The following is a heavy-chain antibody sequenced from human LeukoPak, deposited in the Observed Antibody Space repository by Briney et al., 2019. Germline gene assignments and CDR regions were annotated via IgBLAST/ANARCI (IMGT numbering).Heavy chain of an antibody. D-gene: IGHD6-19*01. V-gene: IGHV4-59*08. CDR2: IYYSGST. Sequence: SETLSLTCTVSGGSISSYYWNWIRQPPGKGLEFIGYIYYSGSTNYNPSLKSRVTISIDTSKNQFSLKLSSVTAADTAVYYCAGLETVAGTGYYFDYWGQGTLVTVSS. CDR1: GGSISSYY. J-gene: IGHJ4*02. CDR3: AGLETVAGTGYYFDY.